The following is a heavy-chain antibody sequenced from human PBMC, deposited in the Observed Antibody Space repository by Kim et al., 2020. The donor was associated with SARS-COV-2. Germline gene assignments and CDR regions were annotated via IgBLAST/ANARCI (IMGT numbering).Heavy chain of an antibody. V-gene: IGHV3-33*01. J-gene: IGHJ4*02. CDR2: NK. Sequence: NKYYADSVKGRFTISRDNSENTLYLQMNSLRAEDTAVYYCARDRGYYFDYWGQGTLVTVSS. CDR3: ARDRGYYFDY.